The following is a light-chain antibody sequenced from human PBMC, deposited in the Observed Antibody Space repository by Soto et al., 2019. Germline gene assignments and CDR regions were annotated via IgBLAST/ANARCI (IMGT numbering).Light chain of an antibody. CDR1: QGISSA. CDR3: QQVHDYPLT. J-gene: IGKJ5*01. Sequence: AIQLTQSPSSLSASVGDRVTITCRASQGISSALAWYQQKPGKAPNLLIYDASSLESGVPSRFSGSRSGTDFTLTISSLQPEDFATYYCQQVHDYPLTFGEGTRLEIK. V-gene: IGKV1D-13*01. CDR2: DAS.